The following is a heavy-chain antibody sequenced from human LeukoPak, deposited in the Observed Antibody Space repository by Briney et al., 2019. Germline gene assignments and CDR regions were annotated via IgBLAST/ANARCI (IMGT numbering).Heavy chain of an antibody. CDR2: IYYSGHT. Sequence: PSETLSLTCTVSGAPITTSNHYWGWIRQTRGKTLEWIANIYYSGHTLYNPSLKSRALISVDTSSNQFSLRLTSVTAADTAVYYCAAPSGPTYYSPVDFWGQGTSVSVSS. J-gene: IGHJ4*02. CDR1: GAPITTSNHY. D-gene: IGHD1-26*01. V-gene: IGHV4-39*01. CDR3: AAPSGPTYYSPVDF.